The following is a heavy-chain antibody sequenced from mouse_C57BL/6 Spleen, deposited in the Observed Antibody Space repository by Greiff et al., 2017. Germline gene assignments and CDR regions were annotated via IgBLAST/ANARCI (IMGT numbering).Heavy chain of an antibody. CDR1: GYTFTSYW. CDR3: ARERGYWWSFDY. J-gene: IGHJ2*01. Sequence: QVQLKQPGAELVKPGASVKLSCTASGYTFTSYWMHWVKQRPGQGLEWIGMIHPNSGSTNYNEKFKSKATLTVDKSSSTAYMQLSSLTSEDSAVXYCARERGYWWSFDYWGQGTTLTVSS. CDR2: IHPNSGST. V-gene: IGHV1-64*01. D-gene: IGHD1-1*02.